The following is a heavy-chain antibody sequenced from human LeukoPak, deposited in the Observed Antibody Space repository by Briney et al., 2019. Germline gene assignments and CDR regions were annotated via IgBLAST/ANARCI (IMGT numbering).Heavy chain of an antibody. V-gene: IGHV3-66*01. D-gene: IGHD3-10*01. J-gene: IGHJ3*02. CDR3: ARRLLLAAFDI. Sequence: PGGSLRLSYAASGFTVSSNYMSWVRQAPGKGLEWVSVIYSGGGTYYADSVKGRFTISRDNSKNTLYLQMNSLRAEDTAVYYCARRLLLAAFDIWGQGTMVTVSS. CDR1: GFTVSSNY. CDR2: IYSGGGT.